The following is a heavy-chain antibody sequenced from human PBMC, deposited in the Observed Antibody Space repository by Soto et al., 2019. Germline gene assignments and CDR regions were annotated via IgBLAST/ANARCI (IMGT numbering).Heavy chain of an antibody. CDR2: ISYDGSNK. V-gene: IGHV3-30-3*01. D-gene: IGHD2-21*02. Sequence: QVQLVESGGGVVQPGRSLRLSCAASGFTFSSYAMHWVRQAPGKGLEWVAVISYDGSNKYYADSVKGRFTISRDNSKNRLYLQMNSLRAEVTAVYYCAREVIVVVTAPAFDIWGQGTMVTVSS. J-gene: IGHJ3*02. CDR1: GFTFSSYA. CDR3: AREVIVVVTAPAFDI.